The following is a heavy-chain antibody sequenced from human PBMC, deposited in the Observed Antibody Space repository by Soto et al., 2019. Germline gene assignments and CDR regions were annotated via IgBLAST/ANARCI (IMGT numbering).Heavy chain of an antibody. CDR1: GFTFSSYW. J-gene: IGHJ2*01. Sequence: GGSLRLSCAASGFTFSSYWMSWVRQAPGKGLEWVSAISGSGGSTYYADSVKGRFTISRDNSKNTLYLQMNSLRAEDTAVYYCAKDHAGCYWYFDLWGRGTLVTVSS. V-gene: IGHV3-23*01. CDR3: AKDHAGCYWYFDL. CDR2: ISGSGGST.